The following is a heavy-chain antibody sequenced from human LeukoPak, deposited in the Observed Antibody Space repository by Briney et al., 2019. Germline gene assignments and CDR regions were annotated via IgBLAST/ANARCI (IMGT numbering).Heavy chain of an antibody. V-gene: IGHV4-59*11. Sequence: PSETLSLTCAVYGGSFTSHYWSWIRQPPGKGLEWIGCIYYTGSTNYNSSLKSRVTISVDTSKNRFSLKLSSVTAADTAVYYCATDRERAFDIWGQGTMVTVSS. CDR1: GGSFTSHY. CDR2: IYYTGST. D-gene: IGHD1-1*01. J-gene: IGHJ3*02. CDR3: ATDRERAFDI.